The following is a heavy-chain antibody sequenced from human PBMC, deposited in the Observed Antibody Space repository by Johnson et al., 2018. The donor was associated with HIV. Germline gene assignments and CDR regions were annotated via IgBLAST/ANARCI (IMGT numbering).Heavy chain of an antibody. J-gene: IGHJ3*02. V-gene: IGHV3-7*01. Sequence: VQLVESGGGLVQPGGSLRLSCAASGFTFSSYWMSWVRQAPGKGLEWVANTKQGGSEKYYVDSVKGRFSISRDNAKNSLYLQMNSLRAEDTALYYCARAGYSNYDRAFDIWGQGTMVTGSS. D-gene: IGHD4-11*01. CDR2: TKQGGSEK. CDR1: GFTFSSYW. CDR3: ARAGYSNYDRAFDI.